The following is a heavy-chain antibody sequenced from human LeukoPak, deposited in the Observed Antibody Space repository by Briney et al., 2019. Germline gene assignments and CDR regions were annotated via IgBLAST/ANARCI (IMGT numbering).Heavy chain of an antibody. CDR1: GFTFSSYS. CDR2: ISSSSNTT. CDR3: ARDPIVTTIQRCDF. J-gene: IGHJ4*02. Sequence: GGSLRLSCAVSGFTFSSYSMNWVRQAPGKGLEWISYISSSSNTTYYADSVKGRFTISRDNAEKSLYLQRNSLRAEDTAVYYCARDPIVTTIQRCDFWGQGTLVTVSS. V-gene: IGHV3-48*01. D-gene: IGHD5-12*01.